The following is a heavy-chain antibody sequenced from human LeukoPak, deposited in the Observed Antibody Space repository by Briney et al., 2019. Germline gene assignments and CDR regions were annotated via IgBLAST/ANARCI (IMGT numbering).Heavy chain of an antibody. CDR3: ARVQSYGYHFDY. Sequence: ASVKVSCKASGYTFTGHYMHWVRQAPGQGLEWMGWINPNSGGTNYAQKFQGRVTMTRDTSISTAYMELSRLRSDDTAVYYCARVQSYGYHFDYWGQGTLVTVSS. CDR2: INPNSGGT. J-gene: IGHJ4*02. D-gene: IGHD5-18*01. CDR1: GYTFTGHY. V-gene: IGHV1-2*02.